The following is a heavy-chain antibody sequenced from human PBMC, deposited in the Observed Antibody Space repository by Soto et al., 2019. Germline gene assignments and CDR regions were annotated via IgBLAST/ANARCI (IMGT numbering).Heavy chain of an antibody. V-gene: IGHV1-69*06. D-gene: IGHD3-10*01. CDR3: ASIRFTMXRGVITNSDYYYYGMDV. Sequence: SVKVSCKASGGTFSSYAISWVRQAPGQGLEWMGGIIPIFGTANYAQKFQGRVTITADKSTSTAYMELSSLRSEDTAVYYCASIRFTMXRGVITNSDYYYYGMDVWGQGTTVTVSS. CDR1: GGTFSSYA. CDR2: IIPIFGTA. J-gene: IGHJ6*02.